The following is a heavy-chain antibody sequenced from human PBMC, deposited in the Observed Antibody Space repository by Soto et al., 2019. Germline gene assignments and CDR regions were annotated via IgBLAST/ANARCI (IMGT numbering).Heavy chain of an antibody. D-gene: IGHD6-6*01. CDR2: IIPIFGTA. J-gene: IGHJ3*02. V-gene: IGHV1-69*13. CDR3: AREGPPSIALLPDAFDI. Sequence: SVKVSCKASGGTFSSYAISWVRQAPGQGLEWMGGIIPIFGTANYAQKFQGRVTITADESTSTAYMELSSLRSDHTAVYYCAREGPPSIALLPDAFDIWGQGTMVTVSS. CDR1: GGTFSSYA.